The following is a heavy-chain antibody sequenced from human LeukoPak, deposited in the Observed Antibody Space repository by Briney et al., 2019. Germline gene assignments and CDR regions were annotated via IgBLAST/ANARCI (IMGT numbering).Heavy chain of an antibody. J-gene: IGHJ4*02. CDR2: IYYSGST. CDR3: ARTLVGATTDEDDY. CDR1: GGSISSYY. V-gene: IGHV4-59*12. Sequence: PSETLSLTCTVSGGSISSYYWSWIRQPPGKGLEWIGYIYYSGSTNYNPSLKSRVTISVDTSKNQFSLKLSSVTAADTAVYYCARTLVGATTDEDDYWGQGTLVTVSS. D-gene: IGHD1-26*01.